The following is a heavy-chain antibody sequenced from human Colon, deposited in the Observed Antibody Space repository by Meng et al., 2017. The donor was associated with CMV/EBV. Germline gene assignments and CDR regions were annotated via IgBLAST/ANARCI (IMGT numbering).Heavy chain of an antibody. J-gene: IGHJ5*02. CDR3: ARDRDITYYGAWLDP. CDR1: GFTFNSYW. V-gene: IGHV3-74*01. CDR2: TNFDGSWT. D-gene: IGHD3-3*01. Sequence: SLKISCAASGFTFNSYWRHWVRQSPEKVLVWVARTNFDGSWTSYACYGKGRFKVSRDNAKTTLYLKMNSLSAEDTDIYYCARDRDITYYGAWLDPWGQGTLVTVSS.